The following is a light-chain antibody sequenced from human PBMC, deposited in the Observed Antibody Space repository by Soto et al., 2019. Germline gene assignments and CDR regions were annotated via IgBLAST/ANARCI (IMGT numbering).Light chain of an antibody. Sequence: QSVLNQPASVSGSPGQSITISCTGTSSDVGGYNHVSWYQQHPGKAPKLIIYEVRNRPSGVSNRLSGSKSGNTASLTISGLQADDEADYYCCSYTSSSIRVFGGGTKVTVL. J-gene: IGLJ3*02. CDR2: EVR. CDR3: CSYTSSSIRV. V-gene: IGLV2-14*01. CDR1: SSDVGGYNH.